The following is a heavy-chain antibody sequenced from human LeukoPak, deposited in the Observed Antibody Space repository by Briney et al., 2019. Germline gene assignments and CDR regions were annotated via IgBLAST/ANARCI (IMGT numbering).Heavy chain of an antibody. Sequence: GGSLRLSCAASGFTFSSYWMSWVRQAPGKGLEWVANIKQDGSEKYYVDSVKGRFTISRDNAKNSLYLQMNSLRAEDTAVYYCARDLRHSSGWFKSYYYYYYMDVWGKGTTVTISS. CDR1: GFTFSSYW. V-gene: IGHV3-7*01. D-gene: IGHD6-19*01. J-gene: IGHJ6*03. CDR2: IKQDGSEK. CDR3: ARDLRHSSGWFKSYYYYYYMDV.